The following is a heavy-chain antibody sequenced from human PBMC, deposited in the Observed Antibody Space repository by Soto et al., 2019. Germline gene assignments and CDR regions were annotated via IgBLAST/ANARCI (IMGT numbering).Heavy chain of an antibody. CDR1: GGSISSSSYY. CDR2: IYYSGST. V-gene: IGHV4-39*01. CDR3: ARRSRPGDTASPARDY. Sequence: QLQLQESGPGLVKPSETLSLTCTVSGGSISSSSYYWGWIRQPPGKGLEWIGSIYYSGSTYYNPSLKSRVTISVDTSKNQFSLKLSSVTAADTAVYYCARRSRPGDTASPARDYWGQGTLVTVSS. D-gene: IGHD5-18*01. J-gene: IGHJ4*02.